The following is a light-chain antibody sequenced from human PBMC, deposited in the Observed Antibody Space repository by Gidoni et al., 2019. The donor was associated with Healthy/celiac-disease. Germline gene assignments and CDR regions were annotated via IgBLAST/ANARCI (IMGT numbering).Light chain of an antibody. Sequence: DIQMTQSPSSLSSSVGDRVTITCQASQDISNYLHWYHQKPGKAPKLLIYDASNLETGVPSRFSGSGSGTDFTFTISSLQPEDIATYYCQQYDNLPPLTFGQGTRLEIK. CDR1: QDISNY. CDR2: DAS. V-gene: IGKV1-33*01. J-gene: IGKJ5*01. CDR3: QQYDNLPPLT.